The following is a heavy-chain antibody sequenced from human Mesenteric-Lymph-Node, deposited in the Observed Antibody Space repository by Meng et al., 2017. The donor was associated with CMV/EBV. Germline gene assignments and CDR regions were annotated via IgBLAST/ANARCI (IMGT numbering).Heavy chain of an antibody. J-gene: IGHJ4*02. CDR2: TSHGGDT. CDR1: GFTFGRYA. V-gene: IGHV3-23*01. D-gene: IGHD2-15*01. CDR3: VKAPLGSCIGVRCYDLDY. Sequence: GGSLRLSCVASGFTFGRYAMSWVRQSPKKGLEWVSATSHGGDTYTADSVRGRFTVSRDNSKNTLYLQMSSLRVEDTAIYYCVKAPLGSCIGVRCYDLDYWGQGTLVTVSS.